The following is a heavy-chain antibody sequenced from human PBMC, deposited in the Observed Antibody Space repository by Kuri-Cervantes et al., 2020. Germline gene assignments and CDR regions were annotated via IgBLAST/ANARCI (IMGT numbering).Heavy chain of an antibody. CDR3: ARESRLTRMDV. Sequence: GESLKISCAASGFTFSSYSMNWVRQAPGKGLEWVSYISYSGSTIYYADSVKGRFTISRDNAKNSLYLQMNSLRAEDTAVYYCARESRLTRMDVWGKGTTVTVSS. J-gene: IGHJ6*03. V-gene: IGHV3-48*04. CDR1: GFTFSSYS. D-gene: IGHD6-6*01. CDR2: ISYSGSTI.